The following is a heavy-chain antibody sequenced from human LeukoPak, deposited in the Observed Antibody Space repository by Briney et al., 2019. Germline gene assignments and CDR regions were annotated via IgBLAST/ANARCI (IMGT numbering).Heavy chain of an antibody. J-gene: IGHJ4*02. CDR1: GFTYSSYW. CDR3: AKVVIAAGCDY. CDR2: IKQDGSEK. D-gene: IGHD6-13*01. Sequence: PGGSLRLXCAASGFTYSSYWMRWVRQAPGKGLEWVANIKQDGSEKYYVDSVKGRFTISRDNSKNTLYLQMDSLRADDTAVYYCAKVVIAAGCDYWGQGTLVTVSS. V-gene: IGHV3-7*03.